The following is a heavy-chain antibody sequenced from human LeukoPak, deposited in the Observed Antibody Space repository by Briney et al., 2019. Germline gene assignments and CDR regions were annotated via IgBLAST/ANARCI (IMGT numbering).Heavy chain of an antibody. CDR2: ISSSSSTI. CDR1: GFTFSSYS. V-gene: IGHV3-48*01. CDR3: AKHVLLWFGEIDY. D-gene: IGHD3-10*01. Sequence: GGSLRLSCAASGFTFSSYSMNWVRQAPGKGLEWVSYISSSSSTIYYADSVKGRFTISRDNAKNSLYLQMNSLRAEDTAVYYCAKHVLLWFGEIDYWGQGTLVTVSS. J-gene: IGHJ4*02.